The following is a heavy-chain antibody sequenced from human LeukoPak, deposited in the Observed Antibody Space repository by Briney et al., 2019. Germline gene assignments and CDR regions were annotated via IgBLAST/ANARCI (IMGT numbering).Heavy chain of an antibody. Sequence: GGSLRLSCAASGYTFSRHGIHWVRQAPGKGLEWVAFIRYDGSNKYYADSVKVRFTISRDDSKNTLYLQMNSLRAEDTAVYYCAREQSNSYYYMDVWGKGTTVTVSS. CDR2: IRYDGSNK. CDR1: GYTFSRHG. CDR3: AREQSNSYYYMDV. J-gene: IGHJ6*03. V-gene: IGHV3-30*02. D-gene: IGHD2/OR15-2a*01.